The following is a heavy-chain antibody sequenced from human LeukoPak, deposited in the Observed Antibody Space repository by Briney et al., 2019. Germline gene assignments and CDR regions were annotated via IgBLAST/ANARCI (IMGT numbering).Heavy chain of an antibody. D-gene: IGHD1-1*01. CDR2: IKQDGSEK. V-gene: IGHV3-7*01. CDR3: ARGGELEPSDFDY. J-gene: IGHJ4*02. Sequence: GGSLRLSCAASGFTFSSYWMSWVRQAPGKGLEWVANIKQDGSEKYYVDSVKGRFTISRDNAKNSLYLQMNSLRAEDTAVYYCARGGELEPSDFDYWGQGTLVTVSS. CDR1: GFTFSSYW.